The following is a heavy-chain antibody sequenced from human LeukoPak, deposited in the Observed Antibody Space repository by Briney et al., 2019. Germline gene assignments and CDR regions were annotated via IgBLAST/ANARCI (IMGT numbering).Heavy chain of an antibody. CDR3: ARETPGTGAFDY. J-gene: IGHJ4*02. CDR2: INPSGAST. D-gene: IGHD3/OR15-3a*01. V-gene: IGHV1-46*01. Sequence: GASVKVSCKTSGYTFTSYFIHWVRQAPGPGLEWMGIINPSGASTSYAQRFQGRVTMTRDMSTSTVYMELSSLRSEDTAVYYCARETPGTGAFDYWGQGTLVTVSS. CDR1: GYTFTSYF.